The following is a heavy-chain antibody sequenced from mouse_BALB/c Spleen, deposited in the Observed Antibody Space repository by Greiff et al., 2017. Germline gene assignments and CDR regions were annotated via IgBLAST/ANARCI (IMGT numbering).Heavy chain of an antibody. D-gene: IGHD2-1*01. CDR3: YAWGNYVRY. V-gene: IGHV14-4*02. CDR1: GFTIKAYY. CDR2: IDPENGDT. J-gene: IGHJ2*01. Sequence: VQLQQPGAELVRPGASVKLSCTASGFTIKAYYMHWVKQRPEQGLEWIGWIDPENGDTEYAPKFQGKATMTADTSSNTAYLQLSSLTSEVTAVYYCYAWGNYVRYWGQGTTLTVSS.